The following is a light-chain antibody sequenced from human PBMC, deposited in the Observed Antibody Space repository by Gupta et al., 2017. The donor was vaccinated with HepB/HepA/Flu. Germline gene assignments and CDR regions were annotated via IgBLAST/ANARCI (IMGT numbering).Light chain of an antibody. Sequence: QSALTQPASVSASPGQSITISCTGSSSDIGAHNYVSWYQQHPGQAPRLMIYDVSGRPAGVSVRFSGSKSGNTASLTISGLRTEDEAFYYCSSYTTTSPVAFGGGTKVTVL. CDR2: DVS. CDR3: SSYTTTSPVA. V-gene: IGLV2-14*03. J-gene: IGLJ2*01. CDR1: SSDIGAHNY.